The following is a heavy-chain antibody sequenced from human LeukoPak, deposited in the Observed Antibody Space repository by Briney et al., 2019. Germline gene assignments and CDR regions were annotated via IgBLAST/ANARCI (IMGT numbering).Heavy chain of an antibody. J-gene: IGHJ4*02. CDR3: ARRMGYSSGWYYFDY. D-gene: IGHD6-19*01. CDR1: GYSFTSYW. CDR2: IYPSDSDT. Sequence: GESLKISCKGSGYSFTSYWIGWVRQRPGKGLEWMGIIYPSDSDTRYSPSFQGHISISADKSVSTAYLQWSSLKASDTAMYYCARRMGYSSGWYYFDYWGQGTLVTVSS. V-gene: IGHV5-51*01.